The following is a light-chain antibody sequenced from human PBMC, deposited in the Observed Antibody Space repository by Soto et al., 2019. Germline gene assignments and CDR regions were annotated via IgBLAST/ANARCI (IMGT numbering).Light chain of an antibody. J-gene: IGLJ1*01. CDR1: SSDVGSYDL. Sequence: QSALTQPASVSGSPGQSITISCTGTSSDVGSYDLVSWYQLHPGKGPKLMIYEGSKRPSGVSNRFSGSKSDNTASLTISGLQAEDEAEYYCCSYAGSNTPYVFGTGTKVTVL. V-gene: IGLV2-23*01. CDR2: EGS. CDR3: CSYAGSNTPYV.